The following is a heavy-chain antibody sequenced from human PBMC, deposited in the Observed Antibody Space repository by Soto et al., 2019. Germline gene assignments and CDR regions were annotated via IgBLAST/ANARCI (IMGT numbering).Heavy chain of an antibody. CDR2: IYYSGST. V-gene: IGHV4-31*03. CDR1: GGSISSGGYY. Sequence: PSETLSLTCTVSGGSISSGGYYWSWIRQHPGKGLEWIGYIYYSGSTYYNPSLKSRVTISVDTSKNQFSLKLSSVTAADTAVYYCAREDNWNYSFDYWGQGTLVTVSS. D-gene: IGHD1-7*01. CDR3: AREDNWNYSFDY. J-gene: IGHJ4*02.